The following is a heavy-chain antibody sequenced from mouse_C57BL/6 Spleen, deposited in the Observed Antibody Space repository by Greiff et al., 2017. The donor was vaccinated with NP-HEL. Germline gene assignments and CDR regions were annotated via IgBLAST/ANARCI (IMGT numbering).Heavy chain of an antibody. V-gene: IGHV10-1*01. CDR2: IRSKSNNYAT. Sequence: EVKLVESGGGLVQPKGSLKLSCAASGFSFNTYAMNWVRQAPGKGVEWVARIRSKSNNYATYYADSVKDRFTISRDDSESMLYLQMNNLKTEDTAMYYCVRHGDDYDLRFAYWGQGTLVTVSA. D-gene: IGHD2-4*01. CDR1: GFSFNTYA. CDR3: VRHGDDYDLRFAY. J-gene: IGHJ3*01.